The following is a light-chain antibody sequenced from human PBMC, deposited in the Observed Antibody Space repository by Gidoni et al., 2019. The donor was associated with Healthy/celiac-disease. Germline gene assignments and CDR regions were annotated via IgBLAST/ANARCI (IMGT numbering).Light chain of an antibody. Sequence: IVMPQSPLPLPVTPGEPASIACRSSQSLLHSNGYNYLDWYLQKPGQSPQLLIYLGSNRASGVPDRFSGSGSGADFTLKISRVEAEDVGVYYCMQARQTPFTFGPGTKVDIK. CDR2: LGS. CDR1: QSLLHSNGYNY. J-gene: IGKJ3*01. V-gene: IGKV2-28*01. CDR3: MQARQTPFT.